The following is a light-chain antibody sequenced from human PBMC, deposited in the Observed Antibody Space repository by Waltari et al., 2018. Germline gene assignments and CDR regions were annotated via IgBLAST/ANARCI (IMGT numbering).Light chain of an antibody. J-gene: IGKJ4*01. CDR2: RAS. CDR3: QHYNNWPLT. Sequence: EIVMTQSPATLSVSPGERATLSCRASQNVTTYLAWYQQKPGQAPRLLIHRASFRATDIPGRFSGSGSGTEFTLTISGLQSEDFAVYFCQHYNNWPLTFGGGTKVEIK. V-gene: IGKV3-15*01. CDR1: QNVTTY.